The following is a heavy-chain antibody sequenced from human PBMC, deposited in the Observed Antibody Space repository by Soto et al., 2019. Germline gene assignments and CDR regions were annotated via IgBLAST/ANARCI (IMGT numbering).Heavy chain of an antibody. D-gene: IGHD6-13*01. CDR3: ARDLIAAAGTALLY. V-gene: IGHV1-18*04. Sequence: AASVKVSCKASGYTFTSYGISWVRPAHGQGLEWMGWISAYNGNTNYAQKLQGRVNMTTDTSTSTAYMELRSLRSDDTAVYYCARDLIAAAGTALLYWGQGTLVTVSS. CDR2: ISAYNGNT. J-gene: IGHJ4*02. CDR1: GYTFTSYG.